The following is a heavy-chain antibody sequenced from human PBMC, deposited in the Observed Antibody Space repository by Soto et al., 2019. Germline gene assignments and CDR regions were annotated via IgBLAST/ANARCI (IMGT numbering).Heavy chain of an antibody. CDR1: GGSISNYY. D-gene: IGHD1-26*01. J-gene: IGHJ5*02. V-gene: IGHV4-59*08. Sequence: PSATLSLTGTGSGGSISNYYWSWIRQPPGKGLEWIGCIFYSGSTNYSPSLRSRVTISVDTSKNQFSLELSSVTAADTAVYYCATQEVGGSYVYTFDPWGQGTLVTSPQ. CDR3: ATQEVGGSYVYTFDP. CDR2: IFYSGST.